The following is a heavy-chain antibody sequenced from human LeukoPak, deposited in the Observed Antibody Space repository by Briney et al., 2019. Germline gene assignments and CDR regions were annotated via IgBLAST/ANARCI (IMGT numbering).Heavy chain of an antibody. Sequence: PGGSLRLSCAASGFTFSSYAMSWVRQAPGKGLEWVSAISGSGGSTYYADSVKGRFTISRDKSKNTLYLQMNSLRAEDTAVYYCAKSPHCGGDCYVDYWGQGTLVTVSS. D-gene: IGHD2-21*02. J-gene: IGHJ4*02. CDR2: ISGSGGST. V-gene: IGHV3-23*01. CDR1: GFTFSSYA. CDR3: AKSPHCGGDCYVDY.